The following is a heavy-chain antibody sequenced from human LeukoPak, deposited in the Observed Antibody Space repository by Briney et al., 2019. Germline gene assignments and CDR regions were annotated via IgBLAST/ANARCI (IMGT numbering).Heavy chain of an antibody. Sequence: GGSLRLSCVASGFTFNSWMSWVRQVPGKGLEGVATIKEDGSDKYYVDSVKGRFTISRDNAKNSLYLQMNSLRAEDTAVYYCAKDSRWDLTRLFDNWGQGTLVIVSS. V-gene: IGHV3-7*01. J-gene: IGHJ4*02. CDR1: GFTFNSW. CDR2: IKEDGSDK. D-gene: IGHD1-26*01. CDR3: AKDSRWDLTRLFDN.